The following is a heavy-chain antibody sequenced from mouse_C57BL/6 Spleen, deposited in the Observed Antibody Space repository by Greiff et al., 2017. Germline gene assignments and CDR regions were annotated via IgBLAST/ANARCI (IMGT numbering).Heavy chain of an antibody. J-gene: IGHJ4*01. D-gene: IGHD2-1*01. CDR3: ARDYGNSYAMEY. CDR2: INPGSGGT. Sequence: QVQLQQSGAELVRPGTSVKVSCKASGYAFTNYLIEWVKQRPGQGLEWIGVINPGSGGTNYNEKFKGKATLTADKSSSTAYMQLSSLTSEDSAVYFCARDYGNSYAMEYWGQGTSVTVSS. CDR1: GYAFTNYL. V-gene: IGHV1-54*01.